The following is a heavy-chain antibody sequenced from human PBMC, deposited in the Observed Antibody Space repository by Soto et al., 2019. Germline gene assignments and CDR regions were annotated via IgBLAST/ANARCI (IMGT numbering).Heavy chain of an antibody. CDR2: IFPIFGTA. Sequence: SVKVSCQASGGTFSSYAISWVRQAPGQGREWMGGIFPIFGTANYAQKFQGRVTITADEYTSTAYMELSSLRSKDTAGYYCARGSESSIAARPDDYYYCYGMDVWGQGTTVTVSS. CDR1: GGTFSSYA. V-gene: IGHV1-69*13. CDR3: ARGSESSIAARPDDYYYCYGMDV. J-gene: IGHJ6*02. D-gene: IGHD6-6*01.